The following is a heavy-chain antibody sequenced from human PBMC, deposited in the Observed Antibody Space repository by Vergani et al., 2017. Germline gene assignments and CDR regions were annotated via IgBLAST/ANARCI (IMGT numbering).Heavy chain of an antibody. CDR1: GFTFSSYG. CDR2: IWYDGSNK. CDR3: ARDWGVNYYDSSGYQLGD. J-gene: IGHJ4*02. Sequence: VQLVESGGGLVQPGGSLRLSCAASGFTFSSYGMHWVRQAPGKGLEWVAVIWYDGSNKYYADSVKGRFTISRDNSKNTLYLQMNSLRAEDTAVYYCARDWGVNYYDSSGYQLGDWGQGTLVTVSS. V-gene: IGHV3-33*01. D-gene: IGHD3-22*01.